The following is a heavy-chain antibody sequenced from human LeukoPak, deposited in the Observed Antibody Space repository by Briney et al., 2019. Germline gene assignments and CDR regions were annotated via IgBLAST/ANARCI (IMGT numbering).Heavy chain of an antibody. CDR2: ISGSGGST. V-gene: IGHV3-23*01. CDR3: AKDLYGDPVYFDY. CDR1: GFTFSDYY. Sequence: GGSLRLSCAVSGFTFSDYYMDWVRQAPGKGLEWVSVISGSGGSTYYADSVKGRFTISRDNSKNTLYLQMNSLRAEDTAVYYCAKDLYGDPVYFDYWGQGTLVTVSS. D-gene: IGHD4-17*01. J-gene: IGHJ4*02.